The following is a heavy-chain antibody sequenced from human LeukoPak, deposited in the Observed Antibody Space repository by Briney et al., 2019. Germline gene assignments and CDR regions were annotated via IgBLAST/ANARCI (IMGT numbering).Heavy chain of an antibody. J-gene: IGHJ4*02. CDR3: AKDPESPIYYDSSGYYYGGGN. CDR2: IRYDGSNK. D-gene: IGHD3-22*01. V-gene: IGHV3-30*02. Sequence: GGSLRLSCAASGFTFSGSAVHWVRQAPGKGLEWVAFIRYDGSNKYYADSVKGRFTISRDNSKNTLYLQMNSLRAEDTAVYYCAKDPESPIYYDSSGYYYGGGNWGQGTLVTVSS. CDR1: GFTFSGSA.